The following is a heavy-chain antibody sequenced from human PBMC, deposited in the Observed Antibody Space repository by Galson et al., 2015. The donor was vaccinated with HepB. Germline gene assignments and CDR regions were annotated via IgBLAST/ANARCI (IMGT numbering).Heavy chain of an antibody. CDR3: VRQVVGAANFEY. CDR1: RQSLRNYW. CDR2: IYPADSDT. V-gene: IGHV5-51*01. D-gene: IGHD1-26*01. Sequence: QSGAEVKKPGESLKISFKGSRQSLRNYWIGWVRQMSGKGLEWMGIIYPADSDTRYSPSFQGQVTISADESIGTAYLQWSSLKVSDTAVYYCVRQVVGAANFEYWGQGTLVTVSS. J-gene: IGHJ4*02.